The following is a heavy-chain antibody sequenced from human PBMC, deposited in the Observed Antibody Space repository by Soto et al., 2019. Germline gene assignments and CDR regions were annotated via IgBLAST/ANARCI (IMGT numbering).Heavy chain of an antibody. CDR1: GLTFSSYA. D-gene: IGHD3-3*01. CDR2: ITGSGDST. Sequence: EVQLLESGGGLVQPGGSLRLSCAASGLTFSSYAMSWVRQAPGKGLEWVSAITGSGDSTYYADSVKGRFPVSRDNSKNTLYLPMNSLRAEETAVYYCAKVFVFTIREGFDYWGLGTLVTVSS. J-gene: IGHJ4*02. CDR3: AKVFVFTIREGFDY. V-gene: IGHV3-23*01.